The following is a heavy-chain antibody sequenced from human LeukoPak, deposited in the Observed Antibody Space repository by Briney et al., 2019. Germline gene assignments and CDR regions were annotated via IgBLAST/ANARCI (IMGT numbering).Heavy chain of an antibody. CDR3: ARDRVYCGSTSCYAYYFDY. J-gene: IGHJ4*02. D-gene: IGHD2-2*01. CDR1: GFTFNTYA. V-gene: IGHV3-23*01. Sequence: GGSLRLSCAASGFTFNTYAMSWVRQAPGKGLEWVSVITGGGTSTYHADSVKGRFTISRDNAKNTLYLQMNSLRAEDTAVYYCARDRVYCGSTSCYAYYFDYWGQGTLVTVSS. CDR2: ITGGGTST.